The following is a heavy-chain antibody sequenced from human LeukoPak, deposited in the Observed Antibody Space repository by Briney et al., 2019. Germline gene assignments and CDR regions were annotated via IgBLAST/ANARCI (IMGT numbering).Heavy chain of an antibody. CDR3: AREGYSSGWFRL. V-gene: IGHV3-53*01. D-gene: IGHD6-19*01. CDR2: ILTAGST. CDR1: GFTVSSNY. Sequence: GGSLRLSCAASGFTVSSNYMSWVRQAPGKGLEWVSVILTAGSTYYADSVKGRFTISRDDSKNMVYLQMNSLRAEDTAVYFCAREGYSSGWFRLWGQGTLVTASS. J-gene: IGHJ4*02.